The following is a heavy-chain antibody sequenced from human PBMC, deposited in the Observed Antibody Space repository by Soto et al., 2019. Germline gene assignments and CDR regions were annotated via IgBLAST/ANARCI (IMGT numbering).Heavy chain of an antibody. CDR1: GDTFTKYA. CDR2: IIPFYGTA. Sequence: QVQLVQSGAEVKKPGSSVKVSCKASGDTFTKYAISWVRQAPGQGLEWMGGIIPFYGTAHYAEKFQDRVTIIADTSTRTADMELSSLRPEDTAVYYCARDLGGCSAGSCRYNWLDSCGQGTLVTVSS. V-gene: IGHV1-69*06. CDR3: ARDLGGCSAGSCRYNWLDS. D-gene: IGHD2-15*01. J-gene: IGHJ5*01.